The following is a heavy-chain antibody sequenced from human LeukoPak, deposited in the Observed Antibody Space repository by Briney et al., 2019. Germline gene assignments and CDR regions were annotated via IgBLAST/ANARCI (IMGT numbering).Heavy chain of an antibody. CDR3: ASHSRDILTGYYNWFDP. V-gene: IGHV4-39*07. Sequence: SETLSLTCTVSGGSISSSSYYWGWIRQPPGKGLEWIGSIYYSGSTYYNPSLKSRVTISVDTSKNQFSLKLSSVTAADTAVYYCASHSRDILTGYYNWFDPWGQGTLVTVSS. CDR1: GGSISSSSYY. CDR2: IYYSGST. D-gene: IGHD3-9*01. J-gene: IGHJ5*02.